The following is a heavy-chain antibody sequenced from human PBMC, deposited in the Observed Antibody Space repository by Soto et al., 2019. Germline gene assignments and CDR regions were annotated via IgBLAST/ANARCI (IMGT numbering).Heavy chain of an antibody. Sequence: QVQLVESGGGVVQPGRSLRLSCAASGFSFRTYGMHWVRQAPGKGLEWVAVIWYDGSKEYYADSVKGRFTISRDNSKSALDQQVNRLTAEDTALYDRATEQSGCSCSGGSCYPNGLGGWGQGTMVTVS. CDR3: ATEQSGCSCSGGSCYPNGLGG. CDR1: GFSFRTYG. D-gene: IGHD2-15*01. V-gene: IGHV3-33*01. CDR2: IWYDGSKE. J-gene: IGHJ3*01.